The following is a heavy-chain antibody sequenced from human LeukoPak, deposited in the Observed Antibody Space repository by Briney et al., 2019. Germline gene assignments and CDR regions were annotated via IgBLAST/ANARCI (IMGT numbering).Heavy chain of an antibody. Sequence: SVKVSSKASGGTFSSYAISWVRQAPGQGLEWMGGIIPIFGTANYAQKFQGRVTITADESTSTAYMELSSLRSEDTAVYYCARVGIRLTRIAAAGPTFWYFDLWGRGTLVTVSS. V-gene: IGHV1-69*01. CDR1: GGTFSSYA. CDR3: ARVGIRLTRIAAAGPTFWYFDL. CDR2: IIPIFGTA. D-gene: IGHD6-13*01. J-gene: IGHJ2*01.